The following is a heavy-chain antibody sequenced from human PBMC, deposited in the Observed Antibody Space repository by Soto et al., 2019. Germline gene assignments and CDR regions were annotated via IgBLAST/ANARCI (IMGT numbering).Heavy chain of an antibody. D-gene: IGHD2-2*01. J-gene: IGHJ6*02. Sequence: QVQLVESGGGVVQPGRSPRLSCAASGFTFSSYGMHWVRQAPGKGLEWVAVIWYDGSNKYYADSVKGRFTISRDNSKNAXXRQMNSLRAEDTAVYYCARSTVVPAARENYYGMDVWGQGTTVTVSS. CDR1: GFTFSSYG. CDR3: ARSTVVPAARENYYGMDV. V-gene: IGHV3-33*01. CDR2: IWYDGSNK.